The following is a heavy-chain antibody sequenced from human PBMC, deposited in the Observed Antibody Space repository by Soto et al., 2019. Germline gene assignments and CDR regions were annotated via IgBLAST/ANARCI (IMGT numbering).Heavy chain of an antibody. V-gene: IGHV3-48*02. D-gene: IGHD1-1*01. CDR3: ARDRTTGTTVFGDYYYYGMDV. CDR2: ISSSSSTI. CDR1: GFTFSSYS. Sequence: GGSLRLSCAASGFTFSSYSMNWVRQAPGEGLEWVSYISSSSSTIYYADSVKGRFTISRDNSTNSLYLQMNSLRDEDTAVYYCARDRTTGTTVFGDYYYYGMDVWGQGTTVTVSS. J-gene: IGHJ6*02.